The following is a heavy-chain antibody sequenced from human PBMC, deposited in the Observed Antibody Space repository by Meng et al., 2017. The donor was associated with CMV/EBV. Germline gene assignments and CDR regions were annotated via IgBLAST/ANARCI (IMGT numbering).Heavy chain of an antibody. CDR1: GFTFSSYS. CDR3: ARRRENSYGYYYYGMDV. J-gene: IGHJ6*02. CDR2: ISSSSSYI. V-gene: IGHV3-21*01. D-gene: IGHD5-18*01. Sequence: GGFLRLSCAVSGFTFSSYSMNWVRQAPGKGLEWVSSISSSSSYIYYADSVKGRFTISRDNAKNSLYLQMNSLRAEDTAVYYCARRRENSYGYYYYGMDVWGQGTTVTVSS.